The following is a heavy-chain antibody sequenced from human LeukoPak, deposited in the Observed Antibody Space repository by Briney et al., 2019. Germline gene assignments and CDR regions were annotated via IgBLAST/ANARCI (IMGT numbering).Heavy chain of an antibody. CDR1: GFTFSSYG. D-gene: IGHD6-13*01. CDR3: AKDEYSSSWYYYYYGMDV. CDR2: ISWDGSNK. J-gene: IGHJ6*04. V-gene: IGHV3-30*18. Sequence: GGSLRLSCAASGFTFSSYGMHWARQAPGKGREWWAVISWDGSNKYYADSVTGRLTISRDNSKNTLYLQMNSLRAEDTDVYYCAKDEYSSSWYYYYYGMDVWGKGTTVTVSS.